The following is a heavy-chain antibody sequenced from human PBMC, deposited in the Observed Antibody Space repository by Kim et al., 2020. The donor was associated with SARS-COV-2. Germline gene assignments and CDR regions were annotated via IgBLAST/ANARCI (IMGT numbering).Heavy chain of an antibody. Sequence: GGSLRLSCAASGFTFDDYAMHWVRQAPGKGLEWVSGISWNSGSIGYADSVKGLFTISRDNAKNSLYLQMNSLRAEDTALYYCAKDRGITAAAGSVYYYGMDVWGQGTRVTVSS. V-gene: IGHV3-9*01. J-gene: IGHJ6*02. CDR1: GFTFDDYA. CDR3: AKDRGITAAAGSVYYYGMDV. D-gene: IGHD6-13*01. CDR2: ISWNSGSI.